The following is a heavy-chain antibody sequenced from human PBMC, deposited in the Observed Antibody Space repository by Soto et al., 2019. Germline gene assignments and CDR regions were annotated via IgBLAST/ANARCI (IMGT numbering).Heavy chain of an antibody. CDR2: IYPGDSDT. CDR1: GYSSTSYW. J-gene: IGHJ5*02. Sequence: PGESLKISCKGSGYSSTSYWIGWVRQMPGKGLEWMGIIYPGDSDTRYSPSFQGQVTISADKSISTAYLQWSSLKASDTAMYYCARQGANWFQSQLVDDWLDPWGQGTLVTVSS. D-gene: IGHD6-13*01. CDR3: ARQGANWFQSQLVDDWLDP. V-gene: IGHV5-51*01.